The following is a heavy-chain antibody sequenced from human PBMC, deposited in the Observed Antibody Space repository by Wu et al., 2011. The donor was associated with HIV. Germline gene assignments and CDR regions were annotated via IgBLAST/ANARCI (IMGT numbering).Heavy chain of an antibody. CDR3: ARDPGIAATGMFG. Sequence: PGASVKVSCKASGYMFTGFYIHWVRQAPGQGLEWMGWINPNSGGTNYAQKFQGRATMTRDTSINTAYMDLSSLRSDDSAVYYCARDPGIAATGMFGWGQGTLVTVSS. J-gene: IGHJ4*02. CDR2: INPNSGGT. CDR1: GYMFTGFY. D-gene: IGHD6-13*01. V-gene: IGHV1-2*02.